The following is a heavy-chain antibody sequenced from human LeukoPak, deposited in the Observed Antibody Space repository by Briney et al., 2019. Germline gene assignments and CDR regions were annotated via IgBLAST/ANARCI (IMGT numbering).Heavy chain of an antibody. CDR3: AREPKQWLTPIDY. Sequence: YYWGWIRQAPGKGLEWISYITSSSSIIYYADSVKGRFTISRDNAKNSVYLQMNSLRAEDTAVYYCAREPKQWLTPIDYWGQGTLVTVSS. CDR1: YY. CDR2: ITSSSSII. D-gene: IGHD6-19*01. V-gene: IGHV3-11*04. J-gene: IGHJ4*02.